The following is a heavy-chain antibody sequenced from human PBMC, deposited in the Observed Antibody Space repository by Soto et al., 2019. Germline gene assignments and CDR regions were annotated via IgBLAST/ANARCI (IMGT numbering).Heavy chain of an antibody. J-gene: IGHJ4*02. CDR3: ARSVVVVAATAHYYFDY. V-gene: IGHV1-69*13. Sequence: GASVKVSCKASGGTFSSYAISWVRQAPGQGLEWMGGIIPIFGTANYAQKFQGRVTITADESTSTAYMELSSLRSEDTAVYYCARSVVVVAATAHYYFDYWGQGTPVTVSS. CDR1: GGTFSSYA. D-gene: IGHD2-15*01. CDR2: IIPIFGTA.